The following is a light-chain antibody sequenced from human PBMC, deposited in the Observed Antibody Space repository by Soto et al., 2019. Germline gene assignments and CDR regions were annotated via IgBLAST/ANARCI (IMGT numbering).Light chain of an antibody. Sequence: QSALTQPRSVSGSPGQSVTISCTGTSSDVGLYNYVSWYQQHPGKAPKLIIYDVSKRPSGVPGRFSGSKSGASASLSISGLQSEDEADYYCAAWDDRLDVYVFGTGTKVTVL. CDR2: DVS. CDR3: AAWDDRLDVYV. V-gene: IGLV2-11*01. J-gene: IGLJ1*01. CDR1: SSDVGLYNY.